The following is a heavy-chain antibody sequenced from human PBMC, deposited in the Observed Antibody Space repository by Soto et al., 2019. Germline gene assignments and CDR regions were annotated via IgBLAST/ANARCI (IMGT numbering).Heavy chain of an antibody. V-gene: IGHV4-59*01. CDR2: IYYSGST. D-gene: IGHD5-12*01. CDR1: GGSISSYY. J-gene: IGHJ4*02. Sequence: PSETLSLTCTVSGGSISSYYWSWIRQPPGKGLEWIGYIYYSGSTSYNPSLKSRVTISVDTSKNQFSLKLSSVTAADTAVYYCARAPGVRDGYNYWGQGTLVTVSS. CDR3: ARAPGVRDGYNY.